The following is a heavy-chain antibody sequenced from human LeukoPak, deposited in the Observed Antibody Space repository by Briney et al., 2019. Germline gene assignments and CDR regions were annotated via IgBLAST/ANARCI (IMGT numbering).Heavy chain of an antibody. V-gene: IGHV4-38-2*01. CDR1: GYSISSGYY. CDR3: ARNISLGRDTTMVTVFDY. CDR2: INHSGST. Sequence: PSETLSLTCAVSGYSISSGYYWGWIRQPPGKGLEWIGSINHSGSTVYSPSLKSRVTISVDTSKNQFSLRLNSVTAADAAVYYCARNISLGRDTTMVTVFDYWGQGTLVTVSS. D-gene: IGHD5-18*01. J-gene: IGHJ4*02.